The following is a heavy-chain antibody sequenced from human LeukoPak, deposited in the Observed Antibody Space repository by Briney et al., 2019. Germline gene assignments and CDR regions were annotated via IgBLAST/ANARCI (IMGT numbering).Heavy chain of an antibody. CDR2: IIPILGIA. J-gene: IGHJ4*02. CDR3: AREVWPYCFDY. CDR1: GGTFSSYA. V-gene: IGHV1-69*04. Sequence: ASVTVSCKASGGTFSSYAISWVRQAPGQGLEWMGRIIPILGIANYAQKFQGRVTITADKSTSTAYMELSCLRSEDTAVYYCAREVWPYCFDYWGQGTLVTVSS.